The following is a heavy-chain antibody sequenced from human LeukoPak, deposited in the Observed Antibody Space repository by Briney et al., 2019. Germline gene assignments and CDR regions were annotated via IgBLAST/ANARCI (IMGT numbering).Heavy chain of an antibody. CDR2: IYYSGST. CDR1: GGSISSSSYY. J-gene: IGHJ3*02. Sequence: PSETLSLTCTVSGGSISSSSYYWGWIRQPPGKGLEWIGSIYYSGSTYYNPSLKSRVTISVDTSKNQFSLKLSSVTAADTAVYYCARPTTHSYYDILTGYYRGAFDIWGQGTIVTVSS. CDR3: ARPTTHSYYDILTGYYRGAFDI. V-gene: IGHV4-39*01. D-gene: IGHD3-9*01.